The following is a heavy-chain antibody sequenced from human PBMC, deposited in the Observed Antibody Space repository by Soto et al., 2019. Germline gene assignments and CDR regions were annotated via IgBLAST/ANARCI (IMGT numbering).Heavy chain of an antibody. Sequence: GGSLRLSCEASGFTFSNDWMNWVRQAPGKGLEWVAHIKSKADGGATDYAAPVRGRFTVSRDDAKNTLYLHLSSLKTEDSGVYFCNTFRHGYWGQGTVVTVSS. J-gene: IGHJ4*02. CDR2: IKSKADGGAT. CDR1: GFTFSNDW. V-gene: IGHV3-15*07. CDR3: NTFRHGY.